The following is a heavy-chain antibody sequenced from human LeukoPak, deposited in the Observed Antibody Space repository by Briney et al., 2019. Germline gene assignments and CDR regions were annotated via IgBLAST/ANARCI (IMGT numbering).Heavy chain of an antibody. J-gene: IGHJ4*02. V-gene: IGHV3-9*03. CDR3: AKGFSRDVYSYFDY. CDR2: ISWNSGSI. CDR1: EFTIDDYA. D-gene: IGHD5-24*01. Sequence: GGSLRLSCAASEFTIDDYAMHWVRQAPGKGLEWVSSISWNSGSIDYADSVKGRFTISRDNAKNSLYLQMNSLRTEDMALYYCAKGFSRDVYSYFDYWGRGTLVTVSS.